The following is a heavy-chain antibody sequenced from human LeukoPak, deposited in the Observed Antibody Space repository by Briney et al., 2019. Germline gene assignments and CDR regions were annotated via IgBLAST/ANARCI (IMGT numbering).Heavy chain of an antibody. CDR3: ARDRSYYYDSGAFDI. CDR2: ISSSSSYI. CDR1: GFTFSDYE. J-gene: IGHJ3*02. Sequence: PGGSLRLSCAASGFTFSDYEMNWVRQAPGKGLEWVSSISSSSSYIYYADSVKGRFTISRDNAKNSLYLQMNSLRAEDTAVYYCARDRSYYYDSGAFDIWGQGTMVTVSS. D-gene: IGHD3-22*01. V-gene: IGHV3-21*01.